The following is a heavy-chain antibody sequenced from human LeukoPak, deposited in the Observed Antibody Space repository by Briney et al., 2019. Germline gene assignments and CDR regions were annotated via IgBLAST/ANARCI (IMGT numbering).Heavy chain of an antibody. V-gene: IGHV4-4*09. CDR3: ARLGDSSGYYLDY. CDR2: IYTSGST. Sequence: SETLSLTCTVSGGSISSYYWSWIRQPPGKGLEWIGYIYTSGSTNYNPSLKSRVTISVDTSKSQFSLKLSSVTAADTAVYYCARLGDSSGYYLDYWGQGTLVTVSS. D-gene: IGHD3-22*01. CDR1: GGSISSYY. J-gene: IGHJ4*02.